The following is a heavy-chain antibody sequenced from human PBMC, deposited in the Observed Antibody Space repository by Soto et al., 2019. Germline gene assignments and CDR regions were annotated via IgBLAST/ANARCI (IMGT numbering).Heavy chain of an antibody. CDR2: ISAYNGNT. J-gene: IGHJ5*02. V-gene: IGHV1-18*04. D-gene: IGHD3-10*01. CDR1: GYTFTSYG. CDR3: ARDQSYGSGSYAWFDP. Sequence: ASVKVSGKASGYTFTSYGISWVRQAPGQGLEWMGWISAYNGNTNYAQKLQGRVTMTTDTSTSTAYMELRSLRSDDTAVYYCARDQSYGSGSYAWFDPWGQGTLVTVSS.